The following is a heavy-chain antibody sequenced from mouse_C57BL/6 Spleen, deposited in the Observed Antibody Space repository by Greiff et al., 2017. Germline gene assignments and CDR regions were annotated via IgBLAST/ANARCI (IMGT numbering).Heavy chain of an antibody. V-gene: IGHV5-4*01. CDR2: ISDGGSYT. D-gene: IGHD1-1*01. CDR3: ALITTVVAPFDY. CDR1: GFTFSSYA. J-gene: IGHJ2*01. Sequence: EVQLQESGGGLVKPGGSLKLSCAASGFTFSSYAMSWVRQTPEKRLEWVATISDGGSYTYYPDNVKGRFTISRDNAKNNLYLQMSHLKSEDTAMYYCALITTVVAPFDYWGQGTTLTVSS.